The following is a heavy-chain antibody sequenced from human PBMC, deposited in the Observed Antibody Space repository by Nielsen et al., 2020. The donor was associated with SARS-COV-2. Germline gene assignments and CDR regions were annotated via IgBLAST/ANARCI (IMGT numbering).Heavy chain of an antibody. CDR2: ISGSGGST. Sequence: GESLKISCAASGFTFSSYAMSWVRQAPGKGLEWVSAISGSGGSTYYADSVKGRFTISRDNSKNTLYLQMNSLRAEDTAVYYCATNPFGSGWYLDDYWGQGTLVTVSS. CDR1: GFTFSSYA. CDR3: ATNPFGSGWYLDDY. D-gene: IGHD6-19*01. J-gene: IGHJ4*02. V-gene: IGHV3-23*01.